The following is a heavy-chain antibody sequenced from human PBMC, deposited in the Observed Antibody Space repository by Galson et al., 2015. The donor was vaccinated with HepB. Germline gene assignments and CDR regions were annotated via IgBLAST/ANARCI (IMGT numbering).Heavy chain of an antibody. CDR2: IVVGSGNT. Sequence: SVKVSCKASGFTFTSSAVQWVRQARGQRLEWIGWIVVGSGNTNYAQKFQERVTITRDMSTSTAYMELSSLRSEDTAVYYCAAGLHVRFLEWLAPGYWGQGTLVTVSS. V-gene: IGHV1-58*01. CDR1: GFTFTSSA. CDR3: AAGLHVRFLEWLAPGY. D-gene: IGHD3-3*01. J-gene: IGHJ4*02.